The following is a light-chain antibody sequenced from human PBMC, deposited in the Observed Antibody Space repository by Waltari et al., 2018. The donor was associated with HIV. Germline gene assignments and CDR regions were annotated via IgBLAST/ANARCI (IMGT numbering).Light chain of an antibody. J-gene: IGKJ4*01. V-gene: IGKV3-11*01. Sequence: EIVLTQSPATLPLSPGERATSSCRASQSVSSYLAWYQQKPGQAPRLLIYDASNRATGIPARFSGSGSGTDFTLTISSLEPEDFAVYYCQQRSNWPPRLTFGGGTKVEIK. CDR2: DAS. CDR3: QQRSNWPPRLT. CDR1: QSVSSY.